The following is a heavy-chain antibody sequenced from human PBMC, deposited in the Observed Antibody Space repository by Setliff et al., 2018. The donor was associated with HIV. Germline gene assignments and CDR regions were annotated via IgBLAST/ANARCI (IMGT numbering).Heavy chain of an antibody. V-gene: IGHV5-51*01. CDR1: GYVFTNYW. Sequence: GESLKISCKSSGYVFTNYWIGWVRQMPGKGLEWMGIISPDDSDTRYSPSFQGQVTISVDKSTSTAYLQWSSLKASDSAIYYCARKPTGSPSDYWGQGTLVTVSS. D-gene: IGHD2-2*01. CDR3: ARKPTGSPSDY. J-gene: IGHJ4*02. CDR2: ISPDDSDT.